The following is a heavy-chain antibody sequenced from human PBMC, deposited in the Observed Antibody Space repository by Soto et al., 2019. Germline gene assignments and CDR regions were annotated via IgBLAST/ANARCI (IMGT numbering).Heavy chain of an antibody. CDR1: GFTFSYG. V-gene: IGHV3-33*01. CDR3: AREGYCSGGGCYSGMDV. CDR2: IWWDGSNK. D-gene: IGHD2-15*01. J-gene: IGHJ6*02. Sequence: QVQLVESGGGVGQPGRSLRLSCEASGFTFSYGFHWVRQAPGKGLEWVAVIWWDGSNKFYADSVKGRFTISRDNSKKTLYLQMNSLRAEDTAVYYCAREGYCSGGGCYSGMDVWGQGTTVTVSS.